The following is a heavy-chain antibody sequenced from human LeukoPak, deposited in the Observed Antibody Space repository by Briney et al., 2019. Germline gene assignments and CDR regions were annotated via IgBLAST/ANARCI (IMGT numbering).Heavy chain of an antibody. V-gene: IGHV3-49*04. CDR1: GFTFSNAW. Sequence: GGSLRLSCAASGFTFSNAWMSWVRQAPGKGLEWVGFIRSKAYGGTTEYAASVKGRFTISRDDSKSIAYLQMNSLKTEDTAVYYCTRERVLLWFGEPHDAFDIWGQGTMVTVSS. CDR3: TRERVLLWFGEPHDAFDI. CDR2: IRSKAYGGTT. D-gene: IGHD3-10*01. J-gene: IGHJ3*02.